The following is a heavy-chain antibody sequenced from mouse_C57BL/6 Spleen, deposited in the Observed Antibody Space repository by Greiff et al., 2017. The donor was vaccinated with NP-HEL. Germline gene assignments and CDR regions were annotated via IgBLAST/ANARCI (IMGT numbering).Heavy chain of an antibody. CDR2: IRSKSNNYAT. J-gene: IGHJ3*01. Sequence: EVKLMESGGGLVQPKGSLKLSCAASGFSFNTYAMNWVRQAPGKGLEWVARIRSKSNNYATYYADSVKDRFTISRDDSESMLYLQMNNLKTEDTAMYYCVRSDGYQAWFAYWGQGTLVTVSA. D-gene: IGHD2-3*01. CDR3: VRSDGYQAWFAY. CDR1: GFSFNTYA. V-gene: IGHV10-1*01.